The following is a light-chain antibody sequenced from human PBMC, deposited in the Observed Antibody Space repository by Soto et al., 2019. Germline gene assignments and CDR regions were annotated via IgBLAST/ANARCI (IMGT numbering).Light chain of an antibody. Sequence: DIQMTQSPSSLSASVGDRVTITCRASQSISTYLNWYQQKPGKAPKVLIYAASSLQSEVPSRFSGTGSGTDFLLTISRLQREDFSTYYCQQSCSYPLTFSQGTKLEIK. CDR3: QQSCSYPLT. CDR2: AAS. CDR1: QSISTY. V-gene: IGKV1-39*01. J-gene: IGKJ2*01.